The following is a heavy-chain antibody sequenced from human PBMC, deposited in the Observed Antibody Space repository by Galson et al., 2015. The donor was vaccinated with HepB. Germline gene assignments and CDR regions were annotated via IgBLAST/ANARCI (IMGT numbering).Heavy chain of an antibody. CDR2: IYHSGST. D-gene: IGHD4-17*01. CDR1: DGSISSSNW. CDR3: ARDRRGDYAFDY. J-gene: IGHJ4*02. V-gene: IGHV4-4*02. Sequence: SETLSLTCAVSDGSISSSNWWSWARQPPGKGLEWIGEIYHSGSTNYNPSLKSRVTISVDKSKNQFSLKLSSVTAADTAVYFCARDRRGDYAFDYWGQGTLVPVSS.